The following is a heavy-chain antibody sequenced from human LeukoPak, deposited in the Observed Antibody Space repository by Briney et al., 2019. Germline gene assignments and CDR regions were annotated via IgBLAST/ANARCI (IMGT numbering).Heavy chain of an antibody. CDR2: MNSDGSAT. CDR1: GFSFSNYW. V-gene: IGHV3-74*01. J-gene: IGHJ4*02. CDR3: ARISSSVAGADY. D-gene: IGHD6-19*01. Sequence: GGSLRLSCAASGFSFSNYWMHWVRQAPGKGLVWVTRMNSDGSATYYADSVQGRFTISRDNAKNTLYLQMNSLRAEDTAVYYRARISSSVAGADYWGQGTLVTVSS.